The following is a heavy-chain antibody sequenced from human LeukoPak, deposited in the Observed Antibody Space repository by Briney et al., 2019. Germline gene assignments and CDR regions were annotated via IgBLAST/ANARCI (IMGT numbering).Heavy chain of an antibody. CDR1: GYTLTELS. CDR3: ARVYSSSWNPYFDY. CDR2: FDPEDGET. D-gene: IGHD6-13*01. Sequence: GASVKVSCKVSGYTLTELSMHWVRQAPGKGLEWMGGFDPEDGETIYAQKLQGRVTMTTDTSTSTAYMELRSLRSDDTAVYYCARVYSSSWNPYFDYWGQGTLVTVSS. V-gene: IGHV1-24*01. J-gene: IGHJ4*02.